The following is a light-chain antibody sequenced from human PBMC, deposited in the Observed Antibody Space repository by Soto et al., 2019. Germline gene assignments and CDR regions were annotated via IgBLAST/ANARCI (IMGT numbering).Light chain of an antibody. V-gene: IGKV3-11*01. J-gene: IGKJ4*01. CDR1: QSVSSY. Sequence: TLSLSPGERATLSCRASQSVSSYLAWYQQKPGQAPRLLIYDASTRATGIPARFSGSGSGTDFTLTISSLEPEDFAVYYCQQRGNWPLTFGGGTKVDIK. CDR3: QQRGNWPLT. CDR2: DAS.